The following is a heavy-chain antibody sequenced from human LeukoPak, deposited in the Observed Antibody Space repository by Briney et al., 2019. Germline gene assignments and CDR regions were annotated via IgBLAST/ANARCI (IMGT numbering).Heavy chain of an antibody. Sequence: PGGSLRLSCAASGFTFSSYWMSWVRQAPGKGLEWVSYISSSSSTIYYADSVKGRFTISRDNAKNSLYLQMNSLRAEDTAVYYCARDLAAALAYYYGMDVWGQGTTVTVSS. CDR2: ISSSSSTI. J-gene: IGHJ6*02. CDR1: GFTFSSYW. V-gene: IGHV3-48*04. CDR3: ARDLAAALAYYYGMDV. D-gene: IGHD6-13*01.